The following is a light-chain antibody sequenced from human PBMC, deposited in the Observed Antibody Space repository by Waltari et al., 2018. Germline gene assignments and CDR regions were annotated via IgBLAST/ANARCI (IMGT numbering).Light chain of an antibody. CDR3: QQSHSPPFT. Sequence: DIQLTQSPSYLSASVGDRVTITCRASQTLTTYLNWYQQRPGTAPKFLIYAASSFQSGVPSRFSGSGSGTDFTLTITHLQPEDVATYFCQQSHSPPFTFGPGTKV. V-gene: IGKV1-39*01. CDR1: QTLTTY. J-gene: IGKJ3*01. CDR2: AAS.